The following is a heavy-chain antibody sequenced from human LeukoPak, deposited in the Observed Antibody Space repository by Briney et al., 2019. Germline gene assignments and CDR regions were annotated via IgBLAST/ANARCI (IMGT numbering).Heavy chain of an antibody. Sequence: SETLSLTCTVSGGSISSYYWSWIRQPPGKGLEWIGYIYPSGSTNYNPSPKSRITISVDTSKNQFSLKLNSVTAADTAVYYCARHADPDVPPDGDWFDPWGQRTLVTVSS. CDR1: GGSISSYY. CDR3: ARHADPDVPPDGDWFDP. J-gene: IGHJ5*02. CDR2: IYPSGST. V-gene: IGHV4-4*08.